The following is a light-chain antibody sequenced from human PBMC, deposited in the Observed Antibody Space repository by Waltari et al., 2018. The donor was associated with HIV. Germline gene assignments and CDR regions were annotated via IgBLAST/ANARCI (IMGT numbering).Light chain of an antibody. Sequence: QSVLTQPPSVSAAPGQKVTISCSGSTSNIVNDYVSWYQHVPGAAPRLLIYDNKKRPSGIPDRFSGSRSGTSATLGITGLQTGDEAHYYCGTWDRSLSAAVFGGGTKLTVL. CDR1: TSNIVNDY. CDR3: GTWDRSLSAAV. J-gene: IGLJ3*02. V-gene: IGLV1-51*01. CDR2: DNK.